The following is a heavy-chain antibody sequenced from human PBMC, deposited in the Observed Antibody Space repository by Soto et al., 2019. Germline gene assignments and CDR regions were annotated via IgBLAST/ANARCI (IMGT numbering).Heavy chain of an antibody. CDR3: ARAEGMGVLYD. D-gene: IGHD3-10*01. CDR1: GGPFIGYY. CDR2: IYYTGNA. V-gene: IGHV4-59*12. Sequence: EQLQESGPGVVKPSETLSLSCTVSGGPFIGYYWTWIRQAPGKGLEWVADIYYTGNAKYNPALKSRVSMSVDTPNQQFSLTLTSATAADTAVYYCARAEGMGVLYDWGQGILVAVSA. J-gene: IGHJ4*02.